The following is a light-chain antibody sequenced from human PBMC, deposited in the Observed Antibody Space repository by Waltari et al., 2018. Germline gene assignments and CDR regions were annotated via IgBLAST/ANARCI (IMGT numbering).Light chain of an antibody. CDR3: GSYASSSTFV. V-gene: IGLV2-14*01. CDR2: DVS. Sequence: QSALTQPASESGSPGQSITISRTVTSSDVGGYTYVSWYQQYPGKAPNLMIYDVSNRPSGISHRFSGSKSGNTASLTISGLQAEDEADYYCGSYASSSTFVFGTGTKVTVL. CDR1: SSDVGGYTY. J-gene: IGLJ1*01.